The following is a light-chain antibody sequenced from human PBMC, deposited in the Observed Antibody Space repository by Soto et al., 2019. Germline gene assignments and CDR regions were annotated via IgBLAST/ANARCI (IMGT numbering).Light chain of an antibody. CDR2: EVS. Sequence: QSVLTQPPPASGSPGQSVTISCTGTSSDVGGYNYVSWYQQHPGKAPKLMIYEVSKRPSGVPDRFSGSKSGNTASLTVSGLQAEDEADYYCSSYAGSNLWVFGGGTQLTVL. CDR1: SSDVGGYNY. V-gene: IGLV2-8*01. J-gene: IGLJ3*02. CDR3: SSYAGSNLWV.